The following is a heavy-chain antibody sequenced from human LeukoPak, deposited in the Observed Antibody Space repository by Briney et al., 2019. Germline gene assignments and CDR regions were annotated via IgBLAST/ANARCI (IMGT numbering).Heavy chain of an antibody. CDR3: ARAISPRGAVAGTGFDY. CDR1: GYTFTSYA. CDR2: INAGNGNT. Sequence: GASVKVSCKASGYTFTSYAMHWVRQAPGQRLEWMGWINAGNGNTKYSQKFQGRVTITRDTSASTAYMELSSLRSEDTAVYYCARAISPRGAVAGTGFDYWGQGTLVTVSS. D-gene: IGHD6-19*01. J-gene: IGHJ4*02. V-gene: IGHV1-3*01.